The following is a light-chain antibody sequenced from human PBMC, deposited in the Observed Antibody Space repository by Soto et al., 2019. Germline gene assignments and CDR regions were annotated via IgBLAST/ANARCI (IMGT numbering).Light chain of an antibody. CDR1: QTVNSY. CDR2: GAS. Sequence: IVLTQSPATLSLSPGERATLSCRARQTVNSYLSWYQHKPGQAPRLLIYGASNRATGIPPRFSGSGSGTDFTLTISSLQSEDFAVYYCQQLNYWPRITFGQGTRLEIK. J-gene: IGKJ5*01. V-gene: IGKV3-11*01. CDR3: QQLNYWPRIT.